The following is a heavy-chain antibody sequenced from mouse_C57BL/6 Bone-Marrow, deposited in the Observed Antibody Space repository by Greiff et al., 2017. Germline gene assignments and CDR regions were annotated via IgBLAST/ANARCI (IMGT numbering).Heavy chain of an antibody. CDR3: ARGGFYYGSLWLAY. CDR2: IYPGSGST. D-gene: IGHD1-1*01. Sequence: QVQLQQPGAELVKPGASVKMSCKASGYTFTSYWITWVKQRPGQGLEWIGDIYPGSGSTNYNEKFKSKATLTVDTSSSTAYMQLSSLTSEDSAVYYCARGGFYYGSLWLAYWGQGTLVTVAA. CDR1: GYTFTSYW. V-gene: IGHV1-55*01. J-gene: IGHJ3*01.